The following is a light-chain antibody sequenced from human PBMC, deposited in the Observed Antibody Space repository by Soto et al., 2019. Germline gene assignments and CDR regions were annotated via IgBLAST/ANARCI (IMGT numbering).Light chain of an antibody. CDR2: GAS. CDR1: QSVSSSS. Sequence: EIVLTQSPGTLSASPGERATLSCRASQSVSSSSLAWYQQKPGQAPRLLIYGASTRATGIPDRFSGSGSGTDFTLTISRLEPEDFVVYYCQQYGNSPPLTFGGGTKVDIK. CDR3: QQYGNSPPLT. J-gene: IGKJ4*01. V-gene: IGKV3-20*01.